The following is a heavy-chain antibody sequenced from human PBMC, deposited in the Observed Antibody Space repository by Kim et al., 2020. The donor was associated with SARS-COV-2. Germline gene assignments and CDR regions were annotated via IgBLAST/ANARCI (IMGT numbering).Heavy chain of an antibody. Sequence: GGSLSLSCAASGFTFSSYSMNWVRQAPGKGLEWVSYISSSSSTIYYADSVKGRFTISRDNANNSLYLQMNSLRAEDTAVYYCARSSGYDSSGYYHESFDYWGQGTLVTVSS. D-gene: IGHD3-22*01. J-gene: IGHJ4*02. CDR1: GFTFSSYS. CDR3: ARSSGYDSSGYYHESFDY. V-gene: IGHV3-48*04. CDR2: ISSSSSTI.